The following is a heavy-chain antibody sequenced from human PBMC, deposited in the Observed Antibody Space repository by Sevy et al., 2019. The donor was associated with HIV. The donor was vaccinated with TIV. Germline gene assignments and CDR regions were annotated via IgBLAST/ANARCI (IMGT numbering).Heavy chain of an antibody. Sequence: GGSLRLSCAASGFTFSSYAMSWVRQAPGKGLEWVSTISSRGGSTYYADSVKGWFTISRDNSKNTLSLLMNSLRAEDTALYYCAKAGVAVAGTFDLFYFDYWGQGTLVTVSS. J-gene: IGHJ4*02. CDR2: ISSRGGST. CDR3: AKAGVAVAGTFDLFYFDY. CDR1: GFTFSSYA. V-gene: IGHV3-23*01. D-gene: IGHD6-19*01.